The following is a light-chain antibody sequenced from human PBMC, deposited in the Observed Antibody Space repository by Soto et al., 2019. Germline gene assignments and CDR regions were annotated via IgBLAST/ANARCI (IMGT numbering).Light chain of an antibody. CDR3: SSYAGSNNLV. V-gene: IGLV2-8*01. Sequence: QSALTQPPSASGSPGQSVTISCTGTSSDVGGYNYVSWYQQHPGKAPKLMIYEVSKRPSGVPDRFSGSKSGKTASLTVSGLEAEDEADYYCSSYAGSNNLVFGGGTKLPVL. J-gene: IGLJ2*01. CDR2: EVS. CDR1: SSDVGGYNY.